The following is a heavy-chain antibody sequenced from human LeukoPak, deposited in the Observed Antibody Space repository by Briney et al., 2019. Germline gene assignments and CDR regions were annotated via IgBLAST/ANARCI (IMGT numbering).Heavy chain of an antibody. CDR1: GFTFSSYS. V-gene: IGHV3-21*01. D-gene: IGHD3-22*01. CDR2: ISSSSSYI. CDR3: ARDTETYYYDSSGYSHFDY. Sequence: PGGSLRLSCAASGFTFSSYSMNWVRQAPGKGLEWVSSISSSSSYISYADSVKGRFTISRDNAKNSLYLQMNSLRAEDTAVYYCARDTETYYYDSSGYSHFDYWGQGTLVTVSS. J-gene: IGHJ4*02.